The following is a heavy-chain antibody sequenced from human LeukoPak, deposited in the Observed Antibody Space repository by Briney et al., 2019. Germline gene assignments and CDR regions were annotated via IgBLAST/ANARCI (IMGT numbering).Heavy chain of an antibody. CDR2: ISSGNIYI. CDR3: ARDWNGMGYYYHMDV. CDR1: GFSFSSYS. J-gene: IGHJ6*03. V-gene: IGHV3-21*01. Sequence: SGGSLRLSCAASGFSFSSYSMNWVRQAPGKGLEWVSCISSGNIYIYYADSVKGRFTISRDNAKNSLFLQMNSLRAEDTAVYYCARDWNGMGYYYHMDVWGKGTTVTVSS. D-gene: IGHD3-3*01.